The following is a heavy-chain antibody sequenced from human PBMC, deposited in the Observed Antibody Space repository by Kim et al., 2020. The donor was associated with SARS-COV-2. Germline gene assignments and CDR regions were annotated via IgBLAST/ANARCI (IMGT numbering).Heavy chain of an antibody. J-gene: IGHJ4*02. CDR3: AKDIGTSCYPLGC. V-gene: IGHV3-33*06. CDR2: IWNDGSNK. Sequence: GGSLRLSCAASGFTFSNYGMHWVRQAPGKGLEWVAVIWNDGSNKYFADSVRGRFTISRDNSKNTLYLQMNSLRAEDTALYFCAKDIGTSCYPLGCWGQGTLVTVSA. D-gene: IGHD6-13*01. CDR1: GFTFSNYG.